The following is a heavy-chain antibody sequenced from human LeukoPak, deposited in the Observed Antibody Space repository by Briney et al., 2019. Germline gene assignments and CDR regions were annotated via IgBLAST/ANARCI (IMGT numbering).Heavy chain of an antibody. J-gene: IGHJ4*02. V-gene: IGHV3-53*01. CDR3: ARDLEGYFDY. CDR2: IYSGGST. Sequence: GGSLRLSCAAFGFTVSSNYMSWVRQAPGKGLEWVSVIYSGGSTYYADSVKGRFTISRDNSKNTRYLQMNSLRAEDTAVYYCARDLEGYFDYWGQGTLVTVSS. CDR1: GFTVSSNY.